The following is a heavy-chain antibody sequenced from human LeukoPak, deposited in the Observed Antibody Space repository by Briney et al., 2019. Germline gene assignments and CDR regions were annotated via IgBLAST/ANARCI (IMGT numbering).Heavy chain of an antibody. CDR2: IRSKTYRGTT. D-gene: IGHD3-22*01. CDR1: GFTFGNYA. V-gene: IGHV3-49*03. Sequence: GGSLRLSCTASGFTFGNYALSWFRQAPGKGLEWVAFIRSKTYRGTTEYAASVKGRFTISRDDSKSIAYLQMNSLRTEDTAVYYCARANSFDSSGYYFDYWGQGTLVTVSS. CDR3: ARANSFDSSGYYFDY. J-gene: IGHJ4*02.